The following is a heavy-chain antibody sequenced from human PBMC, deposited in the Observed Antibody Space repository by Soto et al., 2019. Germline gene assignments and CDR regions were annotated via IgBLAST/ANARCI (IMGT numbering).Heavy chain of an antibody. CDR3: ARSIVVVTAADY. J-gene: IGHJ4*02. V-gene: IGHV1-3*01. D-gene: IGHD2-21*02. Sequence: GASVKVSCKASGYTFTSYAMHWVRQAPGQRLEWMGWINAGNGNTKYSQKFQGRVTITRDTSASTAYMEPSSLRSEDTAVYYCARSIVVVTAADYWGQGTLVTVSS. CDR2: INAGNGNT. CDR1: GYTFTSYA.